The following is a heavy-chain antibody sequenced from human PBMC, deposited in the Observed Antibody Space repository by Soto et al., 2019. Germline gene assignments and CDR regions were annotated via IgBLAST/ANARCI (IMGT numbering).Heavy chain of an antibody. CDR3: ARDNGSFDIVATNNFVATDY. CDR2: ISSSSSYI. CDR1: GFTFSSYS. D-gene: IGHD5-12*01. V-gene: IGHV3-21*01. Sequence: GGSLRLSCAASGFTFSSYSMNWVRQAPGKGLEWVSSISSSSSYIYYADSVKGRFTISRDNAKNSLYLQMNSLRAEDTAVYYCARDNGSFDIVATNNFVATDYWGQGTLVTVSS. J-gene: IGHJ4*02.